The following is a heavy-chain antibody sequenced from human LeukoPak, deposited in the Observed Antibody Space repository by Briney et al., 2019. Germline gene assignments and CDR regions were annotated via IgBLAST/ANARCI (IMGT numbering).Heavy chain of an antibody. Sequence: ASPKVSCKPSGGSFSRYATRWGPQGPGQWVWWMGRINPIFGTANYAQKFQGRVTITTAESTSTAYMELSSLRSEDTAVYYCARIAIAARDFDYWGQGTLVTVSS. CDR3: ARIAIAARDFDY. D-gene: IGHD6-6*01. V-gene: IGHV1-69*05. CDR2: INPIFGTA. CDR1: GGSFSRYA. J-gene: IGHJ4*02.